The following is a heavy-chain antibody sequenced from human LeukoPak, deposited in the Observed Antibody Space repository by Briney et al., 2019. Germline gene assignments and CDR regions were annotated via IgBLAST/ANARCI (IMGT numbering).Heavy chain of an antibody. V-gene: IGHV4-34*01. CDR1: GGSFSGYY. J-gene: IGHJ6*02. Sequence: PSETLSLTCAVYGGSFSGYYWSWIRQPPGKGLEWIGEINHSGSTNYNPSLKSRGTISVDTSKNQFSLKLSSVTAADTAVYYCARGRTIIPVITMVRGVIMAHDYYGMDVWGQGTTVTVSS. D-gene: IGHD3-10*01. CDR2: INHSGST. CDR3: ARGRTIIPVITMVRGVIMAHDYYGMDV.